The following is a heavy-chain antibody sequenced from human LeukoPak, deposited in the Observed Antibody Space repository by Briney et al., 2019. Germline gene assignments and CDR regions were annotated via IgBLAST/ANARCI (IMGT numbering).Heavy chain of an antibody. CDR3: ARGANYYDSSGSSNWLDP. D-gene: IGHD3-22*01. CDR1: GYFFSDSA. Sequence: ASVKVSCKTYGYFFSDSAMHWVRQAPGQRLEWMGWINAGNGYTRYSQKFQGRVTMTRDTSASTVYMQLRSLRSEDTAVYYCARGANYYDSSGSSNWLDPWGRGTLVTVSS. CDR2: INAGNGYT. V-gene: IGHV1-3*01. J-gene: IGHJ5*02.